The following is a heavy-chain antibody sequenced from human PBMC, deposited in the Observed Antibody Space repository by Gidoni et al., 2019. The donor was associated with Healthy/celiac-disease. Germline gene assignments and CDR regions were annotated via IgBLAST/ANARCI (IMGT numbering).Heavy chain of an antibody. CDR1: VGSFSGYY. V-gene: IGHV4-34*01. Sequence: HVQLQHWGAVLLQPPETLSLTCAVYVGSFSGYYLSWIRQPPGKGLELIGEINHSGSTNYNPSLKSRVTIAVDTSKNQFSLKLSSVTAGDTAVYYCARGRPMGYWGQGTLVTVSS. J-gene: IGHJ4*02. D-gene: IGHD6-6*01. CDR3: ARGRPMGY. CDR2: INHSGST.